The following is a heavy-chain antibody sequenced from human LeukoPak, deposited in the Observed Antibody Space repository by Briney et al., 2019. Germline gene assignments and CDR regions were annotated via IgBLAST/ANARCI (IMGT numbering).Heavy chain of an antibody. CDR1: GASISSSNW. V-gene: IGHV4-4*02. J-gene: IGHJ4*02. Sequence: SETLSLTCTVSGASISSSNWWTWVRQPPGEALEWIGEIYHAGSTKYNPSLRSRLTISVDKSKNSFSLSLTSVTAADTAFYYCTRSAAVTGQFDFWGPGTLVTVSS. CDR3: TRSAAVTGQFDF. D-gene: IGHD6-19*01. CDR2: IYHAGST.